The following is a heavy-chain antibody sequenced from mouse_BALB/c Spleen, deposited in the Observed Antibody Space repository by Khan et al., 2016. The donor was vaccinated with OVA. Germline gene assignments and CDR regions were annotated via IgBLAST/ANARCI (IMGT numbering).Heavy chain of an antibody. CDR3: ASHLTGSFAY. CDR2: ISSGGDYT. J-gene: IGHJ3*01. D-gene: IGHD4-1*01. Sequence: EVELVESGGDLVKPGGSLKLSCAASGFIFSSNSMSWVRQTPDKRLEWVATISSGGDYTYYPDSVKGRFTISRDDAKNTLYLQMSSLKSEDTAMYYCASHLTGSFAYWGQGTLVTVSA. V-gene: IGHV5-6*01. CDR1: GFIFSSNS.